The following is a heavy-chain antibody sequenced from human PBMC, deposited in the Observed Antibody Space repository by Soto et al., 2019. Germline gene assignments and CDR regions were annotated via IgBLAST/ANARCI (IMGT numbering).Heavy chain of an antibody. CDR2: ISAYNGNT. V-gene: IGHV1-18*04. D-gene: IGHD3-10*01. J-gene: IGHJ6*02. CDR1: GYTFTSCG. Sequence: GASVKVSCKASGYTFTSCGISWVRQAPGQGLEWMGWISAYNGNTNYAQKLQGRVTMTTDTSTSTAYMELRSLRSDDTAVYYCARVSDGSGSHDYYYGMDVWGQGTTVTVSS. CDR3: ARVSDGSGSHDYYYGMDV.